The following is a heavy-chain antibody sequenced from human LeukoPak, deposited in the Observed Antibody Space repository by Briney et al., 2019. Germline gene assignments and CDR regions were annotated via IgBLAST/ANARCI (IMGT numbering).Heavy chain of an antibody. Sequence: GGSLRLSCAASGFSFSSYVMSWVRQAPGKGLEWVSAISGSGGSTYFADSVKGRFTISRDNSKNTLYLQMNSLSAEDTAIYYCAGGLGSSTSRHTFDIWGQGTMVTVSS. CDR2: ISGSGGST. CDR1: GFSFSSYV. V-gene: IGHV3-23*01. J-gene: IGHJ3*02. CDR3: AGGLGSSTSRHTFDI. D-gene: IGHD2-2*01.